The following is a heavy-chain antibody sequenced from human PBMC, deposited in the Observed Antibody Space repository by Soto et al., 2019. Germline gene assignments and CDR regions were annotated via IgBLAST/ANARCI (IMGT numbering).Heavy chain of an antibody. CDR1: GYTFTSYG. V-gene: IGHV1-18*01. D-gene: IGHD3-22*01. CDR3: AREYDSSGYYRLNWFDP. J-gene: IGHJ5*02. CDR2: ISAYNGNT. Sequence: GASVKVSCKASGYTFTSYGISWVRQAPGQGLEWMGWISAYNGNTNYAQKLQGRVTMTTDTSTSTAYMELRSLRSDDTAVYYCAREYDSSGYYRLNWFDPWGQGTLVTVSS.